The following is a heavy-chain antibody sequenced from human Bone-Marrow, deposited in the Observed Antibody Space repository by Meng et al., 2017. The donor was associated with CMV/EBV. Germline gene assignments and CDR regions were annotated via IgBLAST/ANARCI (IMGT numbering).Heavy chain of an antibody. D-gene: IGHD6-6*01. J-gene: IGHJ6*02. V-gene: IGHV4-34*01. CDR3: ARGGYSSSSVQGHNYYYYGMDV. CDR2: INHSGST. Sequence: GSLRLSCAVYGGSFSGYYWSWIRQPPGKGLEWIGEINHSGSTNYNPSLKSRVTISVDTSKNQFSLKLSSVTAADTAVYYCARGGYSSSSVQGHNYYYYGMDVWGQGTTVTVSS. CDR1: GGSFSGYY.